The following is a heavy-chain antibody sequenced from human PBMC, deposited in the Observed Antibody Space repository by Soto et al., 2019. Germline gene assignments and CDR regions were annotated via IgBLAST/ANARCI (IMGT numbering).Heavy chain of an antibody. CDR2: ISSSSSYI. D-gene: IGHD3-3*02. J-gene: IGHJ6*03. Sequence: GGLRLSCAASGFTFSSYSMNWVRQAPGKGLEWVSSISSSSSYIYYADSVKGRFTISRDNAKNSLYLQMNSLRAEDTAVYYCATFSTPYYYYYYMDVWGKGTTVTVSS. V-gene: IGHV3-21*01. CDR3: ATFSTPYYYYYYMDV. CDR1: GFTFSSYS.